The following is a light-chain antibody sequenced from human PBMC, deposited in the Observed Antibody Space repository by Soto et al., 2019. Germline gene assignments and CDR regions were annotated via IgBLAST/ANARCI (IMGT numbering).Light chain of an antibody. J-gene: IGKJ2*01. Sequence: DIRMTQSPSTLSASVGDRVTITCRASQSISSWLAWYQQKPGKAPKLLIYDASSLESGVPSRFSGSGSGTEFTLTISSLQPDDFATYYCQQYTSYLYTFGQGTKLEIK. CDR3: QQYTSYLYT. V-gene: IGKV1-5*01. CDR1: QSISSW. CDR2: DAS.